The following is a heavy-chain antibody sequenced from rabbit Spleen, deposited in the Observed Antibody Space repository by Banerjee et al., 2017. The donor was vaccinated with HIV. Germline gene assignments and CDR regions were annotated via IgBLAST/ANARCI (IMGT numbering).Heavy chain of an antibody. CDR3: ARDSDGFSRRYYFDL. Sequence: QEQLTETGGGLVQPGASLTLTCTASGFSLSSGYYICWVRQAPGKGLEWIGCIYTGSGGIYSATWAKGRFTLSKTSSTTVTLQMTSLTVADTATYFCARDSDGFSRRYYFDLWGQGTLVTVS. CDR2: IYTGSGGI. J-gene: IGHJ4*01. CDR1: GFSLSSGYY. D-gene: IGHD7-1*01. V-gene: IGHV1S45*01.